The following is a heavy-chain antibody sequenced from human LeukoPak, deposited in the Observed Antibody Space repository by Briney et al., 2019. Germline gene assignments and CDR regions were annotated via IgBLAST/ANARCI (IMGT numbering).Heavy chain of an antibody. D-gene: IGHD6-19*01. CDR3: AKPSSGYGSFDS. J-gene: IGHJ4*02. V-gene: IGHV3-23*01. CDR2: IGGGDT. CDR1: GFTFRNFA. Sequence: GGSLRLSCSASGFTFRNFAISWVRQAPGKGLEWVSSIGGGDTHYADSVKGRFTISRDNSKNTLYLQMNSLKAEDTAVYYCAKPSSGYGSFDSWGQGTLVTVSS.